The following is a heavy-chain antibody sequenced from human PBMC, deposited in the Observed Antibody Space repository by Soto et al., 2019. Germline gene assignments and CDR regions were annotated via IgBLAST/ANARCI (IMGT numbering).Heavy chain of an antibody. CDR3: ARVKTGYSSDAFDI. Sequence: GGSLRLSCAASGVTLSSYWMHWVRQAPGKGLVWVSRINSDGSSTGYADSVKGRFTISRDNAKNTLYLQMNSLRAEDTAVYYCARVKTGYSSDAFDIWGQGTMVTVSS. J-gene: IGHJ3*02. CDR1: GVTLSSYW. D-gene: IGHD3-9*01. V-gene: IGHV3-74*01. CDR2: INSDGSST.